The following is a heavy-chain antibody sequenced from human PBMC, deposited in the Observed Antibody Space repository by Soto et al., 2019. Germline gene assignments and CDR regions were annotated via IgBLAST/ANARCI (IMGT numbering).Heavy chain of an antibody. CDR1: GFTFSSYW. D-gene: IGHD6-19*01. CDR3: ARVGYSSGRYGLGY. J-gene: IGHJ4*02. CDR2: INSDGSST. Sequence: EVQLVESGGGLVQPGGSLRVSCAASGFTFSSYWMHWVRQAPGKGLVWVSRINSDGSSTSYADSVKGRFTISRDYAKNTLYLQMNSLRAEDTAVYYCARVGYSSGRYGLGYWGQGTLVTVSS. V-gene: IGHV3-74*01.